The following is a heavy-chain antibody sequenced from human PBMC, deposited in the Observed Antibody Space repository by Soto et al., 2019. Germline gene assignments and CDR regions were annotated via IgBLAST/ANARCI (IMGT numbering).Heavy chain of an antibody. Sequence: QVQLVQSGAEVQKPGSSVKVSCNDSGGTFSSYTISWVRQAPGQGLEWMGRIIPILGRANYAQKFQGRVKITADQSTSTAYRELSSLRSEDTAVYYCSRDHIGRDCYNVDYWGPGNLGTVSS. D-gene: IGHD2-21*01. J-gene: IGHJ4*02. CDR2: IIPILGRA. CDR1: GGTFSSYT. CDR3: SRDHIGRDCYNVDY. V-gene: IGHV1-69*08.